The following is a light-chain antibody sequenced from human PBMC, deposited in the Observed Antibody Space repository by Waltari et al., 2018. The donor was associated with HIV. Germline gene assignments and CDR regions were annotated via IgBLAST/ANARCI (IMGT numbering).Light chain of an antibody. V-gene: IGKV3-11*01. Sequence: ENVLTQSPLTLSLSPGERATLSCRASQSVSSYLAWYQHKPGQAPRLLIYDASTRATDIPARFSGSGSGTDFTLTISSLEPEDFAVYYCQQRRSWPPTFGGGTKVEIK. J-gene: IGKJ4*01. CDR1: QSVSSY. CDR3: QQRRSWPPT. CDR2: DAS.